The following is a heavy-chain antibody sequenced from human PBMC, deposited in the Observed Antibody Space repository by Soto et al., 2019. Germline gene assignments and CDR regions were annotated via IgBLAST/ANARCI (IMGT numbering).Heavy chain of an antibody. Sequence: QIQLVQSGAEVKKPGASVKVSCQTSGYTFTSYGTNWVRQAPGQGLEWMGWITAYSGETHIAKKYQGRVTLTTDIATTTAFLEMKSLTSDDTAVYYCAKSLGPCGAGICIRRHFDSWGQATLVTVSS. CDR1: GYTFTSYG. J-gene: IGHJ5*01. CDR3: AKSLGPCGAGICIRRHFDS. V-gene: IGHV1-18*01. D-gene: IGHD2-21*01. CDR2: ITAYSGET.